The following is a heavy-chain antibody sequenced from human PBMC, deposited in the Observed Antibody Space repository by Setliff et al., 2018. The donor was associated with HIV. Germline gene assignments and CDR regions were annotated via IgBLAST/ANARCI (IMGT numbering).Heavy chain of an antibody. D-gene: IGHD6-13*01. CDR2: INHSGST. Sequence: SETLSLTCAVFGGSFTDIGGSFTDYYWIWIRQPPGKGLEWIGEINHSGSTHYNPSLKSRFTIPVDTSKNQFSLKVNSVTAADTAVYYCASGARLLAGYSDRWDYYYMGVWGKGTTVTVSS. V-gene: IGHV4-34*01. J-gene: IGHJ6*03. CDR3: ASGARLLAGYSDRWDYYYMGV. CDR1: GGSFTDIGGSFTDYY.